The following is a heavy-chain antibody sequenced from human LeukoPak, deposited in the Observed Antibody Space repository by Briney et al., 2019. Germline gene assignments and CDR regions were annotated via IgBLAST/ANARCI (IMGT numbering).Heavy chain of an antibody. D-gene: IGHD3-16*01. CDR3: AGGGGWHIDD. CDR1: GFTFSSYG. V-gene: IGHV3-23*01. J-gene: IGHJ4*02. CDR2: ISGSGGST. Sequence: PGGSLRLSCAASGFTFSSYGMSWVRQAPGKGLEWVSAISGSGGSTYYADSVKGRFTISRDNAKNSLYLQMNSLKPEDTAVYYCAGGGGWHIDDWGQGTQVTVSS.